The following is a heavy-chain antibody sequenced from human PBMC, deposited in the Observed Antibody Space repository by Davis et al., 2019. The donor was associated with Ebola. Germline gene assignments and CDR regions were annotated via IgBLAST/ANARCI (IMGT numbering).Heavy chain of an antibody. V-gene: IGHV3-23*01. D-gene: IGHD3-22*01. J-gene: IGHJ5*02. CDR1: GFTFGDYA. CDR2: ISARGHNT. CDR3: AKVYYDGSGPYTLGGWIDP. Sequence: GGSLRLSCTASGFTFGDYAMSWVRQAPGKGLEWVSGISARGHNTYYADSVKGRFTISRDNSKNTLYVQMNSLRADDTAIYYCAKVYYDGSGPYTLGGWIDPWGQGTLVTVSS.